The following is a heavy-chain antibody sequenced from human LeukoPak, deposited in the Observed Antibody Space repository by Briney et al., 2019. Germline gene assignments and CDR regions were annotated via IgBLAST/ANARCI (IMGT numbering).Heavy chain of an antibody. CDR2: ISAYNGNT. CDR1: GYTFTSYG. Sequence: GASVKVSCKASGYTFTSYGISWVRQALGPGLEWMGWISAYNGNTNYAQKLQGRVTMTTDTSTSTAYMELRRLRSDDTAVYYCARDSFRIAAAGRGDGFDIWGQGTMVTVSS. V-gene: IGHV1-18*01. D-gene: IGHD6-13*01. J-gene: IGHJ3*02. CDR3: ARDSFRIAAAGRGDGFDI.